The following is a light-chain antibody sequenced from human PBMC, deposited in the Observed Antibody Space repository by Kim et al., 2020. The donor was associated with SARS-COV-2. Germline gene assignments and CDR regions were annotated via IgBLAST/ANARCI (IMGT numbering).Light chain of an antibody. CDR2: AVS. J-gene: IGLJ2*01. CDR3: SSYAGSPRVV. CDR1: SGDVGYYNS. V-gene: IGLV2-8*01. Sequence: GQSATISCTRTSGDVGYYNSVSWYQHHPGNAPKLMIYAVSKRPSGVPDRFSGSKSGNTASLTVSGLQAEDEADYYCSSYAGSPRVVFGGGTQLTVL.